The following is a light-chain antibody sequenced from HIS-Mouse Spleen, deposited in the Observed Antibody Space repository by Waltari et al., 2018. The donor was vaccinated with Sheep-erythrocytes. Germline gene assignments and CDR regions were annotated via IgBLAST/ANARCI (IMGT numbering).Light chain of an antibody. CDR1: SSDVGSYNL. V-gene: IGLV2-23*01. J-gene: IGLJ3*02. CDR2: AGS. CDR3: CSYAGSSTPWV. Sequence: QSALTQPASVSGSPGQSITISCTGTSSDVGSYNLVSWYQQHPGKAPKPMFSAGSKRPSGVSNRFSGSKSGNTASLTISGLQAEDEADYYCCSYAGSSTPWVFGGGTKLTVL.